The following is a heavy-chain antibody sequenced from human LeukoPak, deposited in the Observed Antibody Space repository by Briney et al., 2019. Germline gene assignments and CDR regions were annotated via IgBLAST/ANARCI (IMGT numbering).Heavy chain of an antibody. J-gene: IGHJ5*02. CDR1: GVSISSYY. CDR2: IYTSGST. Sequence: SETLSLTCTVSGVSISSYYWSWIRQPAGKGLEWIGRIYTSGSTNYNPSLKGRVTMSVDTSTNQFSLKLNSVTAADTAVYYCARDYDVLTAYPPTQLFDPWGQGTLVTVS. V-gene: IGHV4-4*07. CDR3: ARDYDVLTAYPPTQLFDP. D-gene: IGHD3-9*01.